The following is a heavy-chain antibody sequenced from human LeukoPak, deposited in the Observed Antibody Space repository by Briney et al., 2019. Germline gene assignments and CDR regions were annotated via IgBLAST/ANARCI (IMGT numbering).Heavy chain of an antibody. J-gene: IGHJ4*02. CDR1: GFTFSGSA. V-gene: IGHV3-73*01. D-gene: IGHD2-21*01. Sequence: GGSLKLSCAASGFTFSGSAMHWIRQASGKGLEWVGRIRSKANSYSTAYAASGKGTFTIYRDDSKNTAYLQMNSLKTEDTAVYYCTRADEFPFDYWGQGTLVTVSS. CDR2: IRSKANSYST. CDR3: TRADEFPFDY.